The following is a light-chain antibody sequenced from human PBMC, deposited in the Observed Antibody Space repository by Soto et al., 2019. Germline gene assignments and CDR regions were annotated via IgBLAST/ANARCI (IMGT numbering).Light chain of an antibody. CDR3: QQYKTYTLT. Sequence: DIQMTQSPSTLSASVGDRVTITCRASQSISTWLAWDQQKPGKAPNLLIYKASNLESGVPSRFSGSGSGTEFTLTISSLQPDDFATYYCQQYKTYTLTFGGGTTVQIK. CDR1: QSISTW. V-gene: IGKV1-5*03. CDR2: KAS. J-gene: IGKJ4*01.